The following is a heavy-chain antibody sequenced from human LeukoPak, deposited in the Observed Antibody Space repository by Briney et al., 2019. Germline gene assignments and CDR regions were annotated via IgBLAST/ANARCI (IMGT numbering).Heavy chain of an antibody. CDR2: IYYSGST. CDR3: ARDASRIQLWPL. J-gene: IGHJ4*02. V-gene: IGHV4-39*07. CDR1: RGSISSYY. D-gene: IGHD5-18*01. Sequence: SETLSLTCTVSRGSISSYYWGWIRQPPGKGLEWIGSIYYSGSTHYSSSLKSRVTISVDMSKNQFSLKLSSVTAADTAIYYCARDASRIQLWPLWGQGTLVTVSS.